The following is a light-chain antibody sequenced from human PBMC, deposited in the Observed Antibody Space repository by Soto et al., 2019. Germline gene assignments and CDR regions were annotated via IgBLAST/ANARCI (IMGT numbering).Light chain of an antibody. V-gene: IGKV1-27*01. CDR2: AAS. CDR3: QKYNRALALT. J-gene: IGKJ4*01. Sequence: DIQMTQSPSSLSASVGDRVTITCRASSGISNYLAWYQQKPGKVPTLLIYAASTLQSGVPSRFSGSGSGTDFTLTISSLQPEDVATYYCQKYNRALALTFGGGTKVEIK. CDR1: SGISNY.